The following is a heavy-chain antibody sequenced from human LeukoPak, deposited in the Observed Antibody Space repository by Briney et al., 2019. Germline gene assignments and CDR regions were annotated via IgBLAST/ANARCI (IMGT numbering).Heavy chain of an antibody. CDR1: GFTVSKNY. V-gene: IGHV3-23*01. CDR3: AKVPYDFWSGYYYPFDY. Sequence: GGSLRLSCAASGFTVSKNYMSWVRQAPGKGLEWVSAISGSGGSTYYADSVKGRFTISRDNSKNTLYLQMNSLRAEDTAVYYCAKVPYDFWSGYYYPFDYWGQGTLVTVSS. CDR2: ISGSGGST. D-gene: IGHD3-3*01. J-gene: IGHJ4*02.